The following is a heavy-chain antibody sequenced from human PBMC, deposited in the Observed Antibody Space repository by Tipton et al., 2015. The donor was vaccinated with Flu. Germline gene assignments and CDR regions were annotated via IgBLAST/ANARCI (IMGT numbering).Heavy chain of an antibody. V-gene: IGHV4-31*03. Sequence: LSCTVSGGSISSGGYYWSWIRQHPGKGLEWIGYIYYSGSTYYNPSLKSRVTISVDTSKNQFSLKLSSVTAADTAVYYCARGEGSSGYYPYYSYGMDVWGQGTTVTVSS. CDR2: IYYSGST. D-gene: IGHD3-22*01. CDR1: GGSISSGGYY. J-gene: IGHJ6*02. CDR3: ARGEGSSGYYPYYSYGMDV.